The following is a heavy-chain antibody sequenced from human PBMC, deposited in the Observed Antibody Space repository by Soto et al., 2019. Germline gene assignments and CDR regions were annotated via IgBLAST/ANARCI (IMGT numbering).Heavy chain of an antibody. D-gene: IGHD1-1*01. CDR1: GYFFSSQW. CDR3: ASPGQNRDRPLAF. J-gene: IGHJ4*02. CDR2: IHPGDSDT. Sequence: GESLKISCKGSGYFFSSQWIAWVRLMPGKGLEWMGIIHPGDSDTRYSPSFQGQVTISVDGSINTAYLQSRSLEASDTAVYYCASPGQNRDRPLAFWGQGXPVTVSS. V-gene: IGHV5-51*01.